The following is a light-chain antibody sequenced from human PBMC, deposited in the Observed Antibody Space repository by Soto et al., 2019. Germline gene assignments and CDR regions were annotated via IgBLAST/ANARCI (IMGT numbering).Light chain of an antibody. Sequence: AIRMTQSPSSFSASTGDRVTITCRASQGISSYLAWYQQKPGKAPKLLIYAASSLQSEVPSRFSGSGSGTDFTLTISCLQSEDVATYYCQQYYSYPLTFGGGTKVEIK. V-gene: IGKV1-8*01. CDR1: QGISSY. CDR2: AAS. J-gene: IGKJ4*01. CDR3: QQYYSYPLT.